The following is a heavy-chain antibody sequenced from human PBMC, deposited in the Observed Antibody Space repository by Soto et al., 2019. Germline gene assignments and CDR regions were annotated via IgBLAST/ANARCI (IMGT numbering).Heavy chain of an antibody. Sequence: QVQLVQSGAELKEPGASVKVSCRASGYTFISYYIHWVRQAPVQGLEWMAIINPNTGSASYAQTVQGRVAVTRDTATSTVYLEMSSLGSEDTAVYSCGRDPNCRLTCHYYGMDVLGQGTSGTVS. CDR1: GYTFISYY. D-gene: IGHD2-21*01. CDR3: GRDPNCRLTCHYYGMDV. V-gene: IGHV1-46*01. J-gene: IGHJ6*02. CDR2: INPNTGSA.